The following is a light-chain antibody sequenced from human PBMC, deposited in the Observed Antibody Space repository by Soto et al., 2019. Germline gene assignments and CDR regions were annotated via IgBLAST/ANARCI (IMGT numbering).Light chain of an antibody. CDR3: QSYDSSLRGSV. Sequence: QSVLTQPPSVSGAPGQRVTISCTGSSSNIGAAYDAHWYRQLPGTAPKVLIYGNSNRPSGVPDRISGSKSGTSASLAITGLQAEDEADYYCQSYDSSLRGSVFGGGTKLTVL. CDR1: SSNIGAAYD. J-gene: IGLJ2*01. CDR2: GNS. V-gene: IGLV1-40*01.